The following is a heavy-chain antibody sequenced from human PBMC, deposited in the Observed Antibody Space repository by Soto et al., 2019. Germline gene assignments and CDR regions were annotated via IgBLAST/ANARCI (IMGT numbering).Heavy chain of an antibody. Sequence: GGSLRLSCAASGFTFNSFAMSWVRQAPGKGLEWVSGISASGGGIYYADSVKGRFTVSRDNSKSTMYLQMNSLRAEDTAVYYCAGRRGTGISGGTYYGLDVWGQGTTVTVSS. CDR1: GFTFNSFA. D-gene: IGHD1-20*01. V-gene: IGHV3-23*01. J-gene: IGHJ6*02. CDR2: ISASGGGI. CDR3: AGRRGTGISGGTYYGLDV.